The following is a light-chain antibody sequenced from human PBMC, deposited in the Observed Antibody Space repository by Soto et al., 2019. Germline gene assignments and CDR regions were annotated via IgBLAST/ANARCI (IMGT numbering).Light chain of an antibody. CDR1: QSISSY. CDR3: QQYNNLPRT. Sequence: DIKTTKSPASQSASVGDRVTISCRASQSISSYLNWYQQKPGKAPKLLIYAASSLQSGVPSRFSGSGSGTEFTLTINSLQSEDFAVYYCQQYNNLPRTFGQGTKVDIK. V-gene: IGKV1-39*01. CDR2: AAS. J-gene: IGKJ1*01.